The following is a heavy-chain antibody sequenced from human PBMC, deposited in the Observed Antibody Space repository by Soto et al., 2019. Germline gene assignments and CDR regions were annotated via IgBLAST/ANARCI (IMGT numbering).Heavy chain of an antibody. D-gene: IGHD3-10*01. CDR3: AKVLNYYAPYICPPGMDV. CDR1: GFTFSDYG. J-gene: IGHJ6*02. V-gene: IGHV3-33*06. Sequence: QVQLVESGGGVVQPGRSLRRSGAASGFTFSDYGMHWVRQAPGKGLLWVAGIWYDGRNRYYADSVNGRLTIPRDNSQNTVCLQVTSLRAQDTAVYYCAKVLNYYAPYICPPGMDVWGQGTTVIVSS. CDR2: IWYDGRNR.